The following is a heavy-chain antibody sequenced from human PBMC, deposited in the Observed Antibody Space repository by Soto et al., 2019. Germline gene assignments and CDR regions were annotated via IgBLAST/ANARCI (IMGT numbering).Heavy chain of an antibody. CDR2: IYFTGST. V-gene: IGHV4-61*01. J-gene: IGHJ5*02. D-gene: IGHD6-13*01. Sequence: PSETLSLTCTVSGGAVSSGTYYWSWIRQPPGKGLEWIGHIYFTGSTNYNPSLKSRVTMSLDTSRNQFSLKLSSVTAADTAVYYCTRGSPRVQWLGPLGRGTMVTVCS. CDR3: TRGSPRVQWLGP. CDR1: GGAVSSGTYY.